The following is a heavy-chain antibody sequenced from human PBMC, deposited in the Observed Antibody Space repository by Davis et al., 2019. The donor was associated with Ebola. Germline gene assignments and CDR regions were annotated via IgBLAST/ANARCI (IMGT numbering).Heavy chain of an antibody. D-gene: IGHD3-10*01. CDR2: IIPIFGLA. V-gene: IGHV1-69*04. Sequence: SVKVYCKATGGTFTNYVISWVRQAPGQGLEWMGRIIPIFGLANYAQKFQGRVTITADKSANTAYMELTSLRSEDTAVYYCASSSTPPTIEYYAYALDVSGHGTTVTISS. CDR1: GGTFTNYV. J-gene: IGHJ6*02. CDR3: ASSSTPPTIEYYAYALDV.